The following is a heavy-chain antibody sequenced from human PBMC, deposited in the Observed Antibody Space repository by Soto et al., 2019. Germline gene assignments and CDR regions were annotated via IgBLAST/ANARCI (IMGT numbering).Heavy chain of an antibody. V-gene: IGHV3-74*03. CDR1: GFTFSSYW. D-gene: IGHD6-13*01. J-gene: IGHJ5*02. CDR3: ARDNSWSYGS. Sequence: VGSLRLSCAASGFTFSSYWMHWVRQAPGEGLVWVSYIKPDGSRTKDADSVKGRFTISRDNARNTLYLRKNSLRAEDTAVYYCARDNSWSYGSWGRGTLLTVSS. CDR2: IKPDGSRT.